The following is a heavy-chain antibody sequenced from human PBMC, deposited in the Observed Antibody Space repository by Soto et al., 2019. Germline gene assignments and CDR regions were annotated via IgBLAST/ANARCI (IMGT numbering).Heavy chain of an antibody. CDR2: INPNSGGT. CDR3: ARASRGLYDAFEI. D-gene: IGHD2-2*02. CDR1: GYTFTGYY. Sequence: ASVKVSCKASGYTFTGYYMHWVRQAPGQGLEWMGWINPNSGGTNYAQKFQGWVTMTRDTSISTAYMEPSRLRSDDTAVYYCARASRGLYDAFEIWGQGTMVTVSS. V-gene: IGHV1-2*04. J-gene: IGHJ3*02.